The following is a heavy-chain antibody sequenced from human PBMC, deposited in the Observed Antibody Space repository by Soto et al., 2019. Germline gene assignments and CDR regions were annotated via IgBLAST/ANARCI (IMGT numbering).Heavy chain of an antibody. Sequence: SETLSLTCTVSGGSISSYYWSWIRQPPGKGLEWIGCIYNSGSTNYNPSLKSRVTISVDTSKNQFSLKLSSVTAADTAVYYCARHGSGDYNWFDPWGQGTLVTVSS. J-gene: IGHJ5*02. V-gene: IGHV4-59*08. D-gene: IGHD4-17*01. CDR3: ARHGSGDYNWFDP. CDR2: IYNSGST. CDR1: GGSISSYY.